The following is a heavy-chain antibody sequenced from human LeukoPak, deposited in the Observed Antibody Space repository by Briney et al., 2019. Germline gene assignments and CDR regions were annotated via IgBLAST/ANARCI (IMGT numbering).Heavy chain of an antibody. J-gene: IGHJ4*02. D-gene: IGHD2-21*01. Sequence: GASVKVSCKASGYTFTGYYMHWVRQAPGQGLEWMGWINPNSDGTNYAQKFQGRVTMTRDMSTSTVYMELSSLRSEDTAVYYCARVLGDSTDWGQGTLVTVSS. CDR1: GYTFTGYY. V-gene: IGHV1-2*02. CDR3: ARVLGDSTD. CDR2: INPNSDGT.